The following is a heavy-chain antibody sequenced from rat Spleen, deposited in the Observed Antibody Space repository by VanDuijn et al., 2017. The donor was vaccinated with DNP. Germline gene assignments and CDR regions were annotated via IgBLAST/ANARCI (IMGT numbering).Heavy chain of an antibody. V-gene: IGHV5-7*01. CDR3: ARHDYSGWFAY. CDR1: GFTFSDYN. CDR2: IIYDGGNT. Sequence: EVQLVESGGGLVQPGRSLKLSCAASGFTFSDYNMAWVRQAPKKGLEWVATIIYDGGNTYYGDSVKGRFTISRDNAKTTLFLQMNSLTSEDMATYYCARHDYSGWFAYGGQGTLVTVSS. D-gene: IGHD1-1*01. J-gene: IGHJ3*01.